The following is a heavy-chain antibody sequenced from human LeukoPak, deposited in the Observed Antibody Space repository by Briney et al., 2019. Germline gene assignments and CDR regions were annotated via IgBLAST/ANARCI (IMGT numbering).Heavy chain of an antibody. Sequence: PGGSLRLSCAASGFTFSSYAMSWVRQAPGKGLEWVSAISGSGGSTYYADSVEGRFTISRDNSKNTLYLQMNSLRAEDTAVYYCAKDRVIVGATIFDYWGQGTLVTVSS. V-gene: IGHV3-23*01. D-gene: IGHD1-26*01. J-gene: IGHJ4*02. CDR2: ISGSGGST. CDR1: GFTFSSYA. CDR3: AKDRVIVGATIFDY.